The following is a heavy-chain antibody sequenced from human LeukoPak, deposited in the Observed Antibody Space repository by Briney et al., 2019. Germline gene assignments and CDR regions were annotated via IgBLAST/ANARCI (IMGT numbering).Heavy chain of an antibody. D-gene: IGHD5-24*01. CDR2: ISGDGGST. V-gene: IGHV3-43*02. Sequence: PGGSLRLSCAASGFTFDDYAMHWVRQAPGKGLEWVSLISGDGGSTYYADSVKGRFTISRDNSKNSLYLRMNSLRTEDTALYYCAKERDGYDVFDYWGQGTLVTVSS. CDR3: AKERDGYDVFDY. CDR1: GFTFDDYA. J-gene: IGHJ4*02.